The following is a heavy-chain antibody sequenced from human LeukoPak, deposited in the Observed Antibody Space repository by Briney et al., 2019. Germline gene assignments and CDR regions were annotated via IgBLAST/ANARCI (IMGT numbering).Heavy chain of an antibody. D-gene: IGHD3-22*01. J-gene: IGHJ5*02. Sequence: GGSLRLSCAASGFTFSSYWMSWVRQAPGKGLEWVANIKQDGSEKYYVDSVKGRFTISRDNAKNSLYLQMNSLRAEDTAVYYCARVFGYYFNGNWFDPWGQGTLVTVSS. CDR3: ARVFGYYFNGNWFDP. V-gene: IGHV3-7*01. CDR1: GFTFSSYW. CDR2: IKQDGSEK.